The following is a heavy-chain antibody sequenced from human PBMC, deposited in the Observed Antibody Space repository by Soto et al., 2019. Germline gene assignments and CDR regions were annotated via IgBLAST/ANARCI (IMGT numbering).Heavy chain of an antibody. CDR2: INPNSGGT. Sequence: QVQLVQSGAEVKKPGASVKVSCKASGYTFTGYYMHWVRQAPGQGLEWMGWINPNSGGTNYAQKFQGRVTITADKSTSTAYMELSSLRSEDTAVYYCASSFLPNSGPFGYWGQGTLVTVSS. V-gene: IGHV1-2*02. D-gene: IGHD5-12*01. CDR3: ASSFLPNSGPFGY. CDR1: GYTFTGYY. J-gene: IGHJ4*02.